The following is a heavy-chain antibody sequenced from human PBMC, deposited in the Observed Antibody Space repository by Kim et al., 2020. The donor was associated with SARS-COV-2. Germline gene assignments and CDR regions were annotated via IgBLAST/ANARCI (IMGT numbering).Heavy chain of an antibody. Sequence: GGSLRLSCAASGFTFSSYWMSWVRQAPGKGLEWVANIKQDGSEKYYVDSVKGRFTISRDNAKNSLYLQMNSLRAEDTAVYYCASPGYCSSTSCYHTNYYYYGMDVWGQGTTVTVSS. D-gene: IGHD2-2*01. CDR1: GFTFSSYW. V-gene: IGHV3-7*01. J-gene: IGHJ6*02. CDR2: IKQDGSEK. CDR3: ASPGYCSSTSCYHTNYYYYGMDV.